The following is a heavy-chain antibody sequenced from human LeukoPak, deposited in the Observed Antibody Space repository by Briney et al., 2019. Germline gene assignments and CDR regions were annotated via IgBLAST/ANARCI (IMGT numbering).Heavy chain of an antibody. CDR1: GFSFSYYW. CDR3: ARDAEVGTLFGVLSRYNWFDP. J-gene: IGHJ5*02. Sequence: GGSLRLSCTASGFSFSYYWMSWVRQAPGKGLEWVANIKQDGSEKYYVDSVKGRFTISRDNAKKSLYLQMNSLRAEDTAVYYCARDAEVGTLFGVLSRYNWFDPWGQGALVTVSS. CDR2: IKQDGSEK. V-gene: IGHV3-7*01. D-gene: IGHD3-3*01.